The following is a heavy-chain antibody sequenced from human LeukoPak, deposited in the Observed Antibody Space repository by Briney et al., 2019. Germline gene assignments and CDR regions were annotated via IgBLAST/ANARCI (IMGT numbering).Heavy chain of an antibody. CDR3: ARQGGHSSSWFELGYYGMDV. CDR1: GYSFTSYW. Sequence: GESLKISCEGSGYSFTSYWIAWVRQISGKGLEWMGIIYPGDSDTRYSPSFQGQVTISVDKSTSPAYLQWSSLKASDTAMYYCARQGGHSSSWFELGYYGMDVWGQGATVTVSS. J-gene: IGHJ6*02. D-gene: IGHD6-13*01. CDR2: IYPGDSDT. V-gene: IGHV5-51*01.